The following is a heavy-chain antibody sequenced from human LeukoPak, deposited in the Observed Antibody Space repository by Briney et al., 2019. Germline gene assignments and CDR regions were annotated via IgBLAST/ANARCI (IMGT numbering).Heavy chain of an antibody. D-gene: IGHD3-22*01. CDR3: TAVPHDSAV. J-gene: IGHJ4*02. V-gene: IGHV3-15*01. CDR1: RFAFNNAW. CDR2: IKSKTDGGTT. Sequence: GGSLRLSCAASRFAFNNAWMSWFRQAPGKGLEWVGHIKSKTDGGTTDYAAPVQGRFTISRDDSKDRLYLQMNSLKTEDTAVYYCTAVPHDSAVWGQGTLVTVSS.